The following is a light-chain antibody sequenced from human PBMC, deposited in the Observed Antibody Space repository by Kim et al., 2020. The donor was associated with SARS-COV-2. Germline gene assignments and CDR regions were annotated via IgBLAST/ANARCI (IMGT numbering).Light chain of an antibody. CDR1: QDISNY. Sequence: GDRVTITCQASQDISNYLNWYQQKPGKAPKLLIYDASNLETGVPSRFSGSGSGTDFTFTISSLQPEDIATYYCQQYDNLLTFGGGTKVDIK. V-gene: IGKV1-33*01. CDR3: QQYDNLLT. J-gene: IGKJ4*01. CDR2: DAS.